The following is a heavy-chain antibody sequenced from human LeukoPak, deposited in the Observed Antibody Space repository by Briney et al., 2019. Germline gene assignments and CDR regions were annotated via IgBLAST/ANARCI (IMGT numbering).Heavy chain of an antibody. V-gene: IGHV1-2*02. CDR3: ARGHNWGPDY. CDR2: IHPGWCYT. J-gene: IGHJ4*02. Sequence: GASVTVSCKALGYTFTDHYFHWLRQAPGQGIEWMGWIHPGWCYTNTAQKFQGSVSLSRDLSISTAYMELSRLTSDYTAVYYCARGHNWGPDYWGQGTLVSVSS. CDR1: GYTFTDHY. D-gene: IGHD7-27*01.